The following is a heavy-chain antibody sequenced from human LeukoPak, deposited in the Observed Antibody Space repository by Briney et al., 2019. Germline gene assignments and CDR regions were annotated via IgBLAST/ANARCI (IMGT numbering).Heavy chain of an antibody. CDR1: GGSISSYY. D-gene: IGHD1-26*01. V-gene: IGHV4-59*08. CDR2: IYYSGST. J-gene: IGHJ3*02. CDR3: ARWEESDAFDI. Sequence: PSETLSLTCTVSGGSISSYYWSWIRQPPGKGLEWIGYIYYSGSTNYNPSLKSRVTISVDTSKNQFSLKLSSVTAADTAMYYCARWEESDAFDIWGQGTVVTVSS.